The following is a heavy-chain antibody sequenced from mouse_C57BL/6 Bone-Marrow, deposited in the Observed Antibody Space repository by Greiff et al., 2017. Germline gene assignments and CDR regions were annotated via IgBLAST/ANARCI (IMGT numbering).Heavy chain of an antibody. CDR3: ARRELGPFDY. CDR2: IHPNSGST. V-gene: IGHV1-64*01. D-gene: IGHD4-1*01. J-gene: IGHJ2*01. CDR1: GYTFTSYW. Sequence: VQLQQPGAELVKPGASVKLSCKASGYTFTSYWMHWVKQRPGQGLEWIGMIHPNSGSTNYNEKLKNKATLTVDKASSTAYMQLSSLTSEDSAVYYCARRELGPFDYWGQGTTLTVSS.